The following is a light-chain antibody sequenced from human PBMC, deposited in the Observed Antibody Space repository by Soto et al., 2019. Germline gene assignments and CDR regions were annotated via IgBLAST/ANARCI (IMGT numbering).Light chain of an antibody. J-gene: IGLJ1*01. Sequence: QSALSQPASVSGSPGQSITISCTGTSSDGGGYKFVSWYQQHPGKAPKLMIYEVTNRPSGVSNRFSGSKSGNTASLTISGLQAEGEADYYCSSYTSSSPYVFGTGTKVTVL. CDR2: EVT. CDR3: SSYTSSSPYV. V-gene: IGLV2-14*01. CDR1: SSDGGGYKF.